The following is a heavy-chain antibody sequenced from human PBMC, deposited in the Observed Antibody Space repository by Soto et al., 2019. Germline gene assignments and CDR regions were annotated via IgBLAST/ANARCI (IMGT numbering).Heavy chain of an antibody. V-gene: IGHV4-59*01. CDR1: GGSISSYY. CDR3: ARFHPYDASEI. CDR2: IYYSGST. J-gene: IGHJ3*02. Sequence: QVQLQESGPGLVKPSETLSLTCTVSGGSISSYYWSWIRQPPGKGLEWIGYIYYSGSTIHNPSLMSGVIISVATCKNHFSLKLSSVTAVDTAVYYWARFHPYDASEIWGQDPMLTVSS.